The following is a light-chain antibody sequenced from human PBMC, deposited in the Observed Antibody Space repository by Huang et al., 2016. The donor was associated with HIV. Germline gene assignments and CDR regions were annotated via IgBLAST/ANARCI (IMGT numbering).Light chain of an antibody. V-gene: IGKV1-8*01. Sequence: AIRITQSPSSLSASTGDRVTITCRARQDISNYLAWYQQKPGKAPKLLIYATSTLQSGVPSTFSGSGSGTDFTLTISCLQSEDFATYYCQQYYRYPRTFGQGTTVEIK. CDR1: QDISNY. CDR2: ATS. J-gene: IGKJ1*01. CDR3: QQYYRYPRT.